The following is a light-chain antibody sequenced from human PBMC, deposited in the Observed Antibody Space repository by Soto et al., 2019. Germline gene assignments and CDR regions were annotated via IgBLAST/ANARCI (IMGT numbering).Light chain of an antibody. J-gene: IGLJ1*01. CDR1: SGSLS. V-gene: IGLV1-44*01. CDR2: SNY. CDR3: AGRDDSLSGLYV. Sequence: QSVLTQPPSASGTPGQRVTISCSASSGSLSVDWYQHLPGTAPKLPIYSNYQRPSGVPDRFSGSKSGTSASLVISGLQSEDDADYYCAGRDDSLSGLYVFGTGTKLTVL.